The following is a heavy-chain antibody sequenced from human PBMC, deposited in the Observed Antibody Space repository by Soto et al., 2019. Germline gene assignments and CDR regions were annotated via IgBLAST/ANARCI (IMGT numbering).Heavy chain of an antibody. J-gene: IGHJ6*02. CDR2: MNPNSGDT. V-gene: IGHV1-8*01. CDR1: GYTFSSYD. D-gene: IGHD3-10*01. Sequence: QVQLVQSGAEVKKPEASVKVSCKASGYTFSSYDINWVRQAPGQGLEWMGWMNPNSGDTGYAQKFLGRVTMTRDSSIRTVYMELNSLSSEDTAVYYCARVNYYGSGSYEDFFYYYGMDVWGQGTTVTVSS. CDR3: ARVNYYGSGSYEDFFYYYGMDV.